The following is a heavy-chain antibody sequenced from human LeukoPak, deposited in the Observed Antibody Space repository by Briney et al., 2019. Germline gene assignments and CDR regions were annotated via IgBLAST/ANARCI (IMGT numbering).Heavy chain of an antibody. CDR3: ARDLWFGEPSYYFDY. CDR1: GGSISSYY. CDR2: IYTSGST. V-gene: IGHV4-4*07. J-gene: IGHJ4*02. D-gene: IGHD3-10*01. Sequence: SETLSLTRTVSGGSISSYYWSWIRQPAGKGLEWIGRIYTSGSTNYNPSLKSRVTMSVDTSKNQFSLKLSSVTAADTAVYYCARDLWFGEPSYYFDYWGQGTLVTVSS.